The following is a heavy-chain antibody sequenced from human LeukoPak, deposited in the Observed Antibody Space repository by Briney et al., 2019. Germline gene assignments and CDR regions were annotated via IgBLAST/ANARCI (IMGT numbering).Heavy chain of an antibody. CDR1: GFTFSSYG. CDR2: ISSSSSYI. J-gene: IGHJ3*02. D-gene: IGHD4-17*01. CDR3: ARERSYDYGDTDAFDI. V-gene: IGHV3-21*01. Sequence: PGGSLRLSCAASGFTFSSYGMNWVRQAPGKGLEWVSSISSSSSYIYYADSVKGRFTISRDNAKNSLYLQMNSLRAEDTAVYYCARERSYDYGDTDAFDIWGQGTMVTVSS.